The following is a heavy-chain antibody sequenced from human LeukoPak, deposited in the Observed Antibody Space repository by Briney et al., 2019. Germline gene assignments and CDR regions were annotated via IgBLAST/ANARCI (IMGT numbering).Heavy chain of an antibody. CDR2: ISGSGGST. CDR3: ARDFVAATPEPYYYGMDV. J-gene: IGHJ6*02. CDR1: GFTFTSYA. Sequence: AGGSLRLSCAASGFTFTSYAMTWVRQAPGKGLEWVSAISGSGGSTYYADSVKGRFTISRDNSKNTLYLQMDSLRAEDTAVYYCARDFVAATPEPYYYGMDVWGQGTTVTVSS. V-gene: IGHV3-23*01. D-gene: IGHD2-15*01.